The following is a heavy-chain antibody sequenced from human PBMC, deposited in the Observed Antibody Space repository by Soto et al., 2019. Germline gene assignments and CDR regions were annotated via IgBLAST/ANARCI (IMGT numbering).Heavy chain of an antibody. CDR1: GGSISSSNW. J-gene: IGHJ4*02. Sequence: QVQLQESGPGLVKPSGTLSLTCAVSGGSISSSNWWSWVRQPPGKGLEWIGEIYHSGSTNYNPSLKSRVTISVDKSKNQFSLKLSSVTAADTAVYYCARMTLVYYYDSSETYYFDYWGQGTLVTVSS. D-gene: IGHD3-22*01. CDR2: IYHSGST. V-gene: IGHV4-4*02. CDR3: ARMTLVYYYDSSETYYFDY.